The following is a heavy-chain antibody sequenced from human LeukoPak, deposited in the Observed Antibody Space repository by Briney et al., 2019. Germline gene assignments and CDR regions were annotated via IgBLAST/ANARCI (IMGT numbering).Heavy chain of an antibody. V-gene: IGHV3-21*01. CDR3: ARLSAYYYGSFFYYYMDV. CDR2: ISSSSSYI. J-gene: IGHJ6*03. D-gene: IGHD3-10*01. Sequence: GGSLRLSCAASGFTFSSYSMNWVRQAPGKGLEWVSSISSSSSYIYHADSVKGRLTISRDNAKNSLYLQMNSLRAEDTALYYCARLSAYYYGSFFYYYMDVWGKGTTVTVSS. CDR1: GFTFSSYS.